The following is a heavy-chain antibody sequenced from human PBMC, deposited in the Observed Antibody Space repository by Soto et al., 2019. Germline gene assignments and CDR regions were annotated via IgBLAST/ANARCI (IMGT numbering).Heavy chain of an antibody. D-gene: IGHD6-13*01. CDR3: ARGAAAGEFDY. J-gene: IGHJ4*02. CDR2: IYYSGST. Sequence: SETLSLTCTVSGGSISSYYWSWIRQPPGKGLEWIGYIYYSGSTNYNPSLKSRVTISVDTSKNQFSLKLSSVTAADTAVYYCARGAAAGEFDYWGQGTLVTVSS. V-gene: IGHV4-59*08. CDR1: GGSISSYY.